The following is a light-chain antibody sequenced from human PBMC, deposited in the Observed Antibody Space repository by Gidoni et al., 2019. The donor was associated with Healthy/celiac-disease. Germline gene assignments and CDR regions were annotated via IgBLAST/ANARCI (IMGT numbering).Light chain of an antibody. Sequence: SYILTQPPSVSVAPGRTARIPCGGNHIVARSVHRYQQKPGQAPVLVIYFDKDRPSGIPERFAGSNSGDTATLTISRVEAGDEAVYHCQVWDTTSDPVAFGGGTKLTVL. CDR1: HIVARS. V-gene: IGLV3-21*01. CDR2: FDK. J-gene: IGLJ2*01. CDR3: QVWDTTSDPVA.